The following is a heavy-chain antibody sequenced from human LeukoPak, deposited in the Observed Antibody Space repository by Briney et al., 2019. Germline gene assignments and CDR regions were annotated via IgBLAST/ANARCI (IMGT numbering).Heavy chain of an antibody. CDR2: ISSSSTYI. CDR1: GFTFSSYG. D-gene: IGHD3-10*01. CDR3: ARDRSPGNFDY. J-gene: IGHJ4*02. V-gene: IGHV3-21*01. Sequence: GGTLRLSCAASGFTFSSYGMSWVRQAPGKGLEWVSSISSSSTYINYADSVKGRFTISRDNAKNSLYLQMNSLRAEDTAVYYCARDRSPGNFDYWGQGTLVTVSS.